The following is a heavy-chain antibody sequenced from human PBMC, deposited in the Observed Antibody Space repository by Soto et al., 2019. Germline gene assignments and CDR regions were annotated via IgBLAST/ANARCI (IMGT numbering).Heavy chain of an antibody. CDR3: ARAYNWNQPLDY. J-gene: IGHJ4*02. Sequence: QVQLVQSGAEEKEPGASVKVYCKTSGYTFTTYTVHWLRQAPGQRLEWMGWIGAGSVNTKYSQKFQGRVTITRDTSATTAYMELSSLTSEDTAVYYCARAYNWNQPLDYWGQGTLVTVS. CDR2: IGAGSVNT. V-gene: IGHV1-3*05. CDR1: GYTFTTYT. D-gene: IGHD1-20*01.